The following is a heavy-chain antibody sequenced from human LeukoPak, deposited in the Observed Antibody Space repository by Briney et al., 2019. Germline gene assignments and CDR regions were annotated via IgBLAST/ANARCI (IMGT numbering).Heavy chain of an antibody. D-gene: IGHD6-25*01. CDR3: GKAFPPLPVAAAGDY. Sequence: KSGGSLRLSCTASGFTFSDCDMNWFRQAPGKGLQWVSSISYMGDHRYYADSAKGRFTISRDNAKNSLYLQMDNLRADDTAVYYCGKAFPPLPVAAAGDYWGQGTLVTVSS. CDR1: GFTFSDCD. J-gene: IGHJ4*02. CDR2: ISYMGDHR. V-gene: IGHV3-21*06.